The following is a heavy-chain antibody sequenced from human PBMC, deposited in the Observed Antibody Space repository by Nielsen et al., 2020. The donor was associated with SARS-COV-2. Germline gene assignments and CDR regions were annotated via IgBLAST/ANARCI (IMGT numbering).Heavy chain of an antibody. J-gene: IGHJ5*02. CDR3: ARGPAATIRNWFDP. CDR1: GYTFTSYA. CDR2: INAGNGNT. Sequence: ASVKVSCKASGYTFTSYAMHWVRQAPGQRLEWMGWINAGNGNTKYSQKFQGRVTITRDTSASTAYMELSSLRSEDTAVYYCARGPAATIRNWFDPWGQGTLVTVSS. D-gene: IGHD2-2*01. V-gene: IGHV1-3*01.